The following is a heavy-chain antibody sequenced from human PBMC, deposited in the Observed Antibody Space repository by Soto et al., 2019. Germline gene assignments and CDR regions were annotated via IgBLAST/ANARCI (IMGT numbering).Heavy chain of an antibody. D-gene: IGHD3-10*01. CDR3: ARVDYGSVPTLYYYYYYMDV. V-gene: IGHV4-34*01. Sequence: SETLSLTCAVYGGSFSGYYWSWVRQPPGKGLEWIGEINHSGSTNYNPSLKSRVTISVDTSKNQFSLKLSSVTAADTAVYYCARVDYGSVPTLYYYYYYMDVWGKGTTVT. J-gene: IGHJ6*03. CDR1: GGSFSGYY. CDR2: INHSGST.